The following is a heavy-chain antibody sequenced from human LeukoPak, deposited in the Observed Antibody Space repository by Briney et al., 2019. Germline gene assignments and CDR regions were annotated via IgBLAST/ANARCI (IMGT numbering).Heavy chain of an antibody. J-gene: IGHJ4*02. V-gene: IGHV1-8*01. CDR3: ARGWGLSMVRGVISAY. D-gene: IGHD3-10*01. Sequence: ASVKVSCKASGYTFTSYDINWVRQATGQGLEWMGWMNPNSGNTGYAQKFQGRVTMTRNTSISTAYMELSSLRSEDTAVYYCARGWGLSMVRGVISAYWGQGTLVTVSS. CDR1: GYTFTSYD. CDR2: MNPNSGNT.